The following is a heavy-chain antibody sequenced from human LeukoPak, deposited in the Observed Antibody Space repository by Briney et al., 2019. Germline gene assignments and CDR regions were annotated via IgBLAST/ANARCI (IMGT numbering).Heavy chain of an antibody. J-gene: IGHJ5*02. Sequence: SETLSLTCTVSGGSVSSGSYYWSWIRQPPGKGLEWIGNIYYSGSTNYNPSLKSRVTISVDTSKKQFSLKLTSVTAADTAVYYCATGHQVNDHWGQGTLVTVSS. V-gene: IGHV4-61*01. CDR2: IYYSGST. CDR3: ATGHQVNDH. CDR1: GGSVSSGSYY.